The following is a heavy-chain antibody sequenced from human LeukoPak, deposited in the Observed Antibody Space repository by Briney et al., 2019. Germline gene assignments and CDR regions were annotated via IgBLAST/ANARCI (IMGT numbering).Heavy chain of an antibody. CDR2: IYSGGST. V-gene: IGHV3-53*01. CDR1: GFTVSSNC. J-gene: IGHJ4*02. Sequence: GGSLRLSCAASGFTVSSNCMSWVRQAPGKGLEWVSVIYSGGSTYYADSVKGRFTISRDNSKNTLYLQMNSLRAEDTAVYYCAREDYYDSSGYYYEDWGQGTLVTVSS. CDR3: AREDYYDSSGYYYED. D-gene: IGHD3-22*01.